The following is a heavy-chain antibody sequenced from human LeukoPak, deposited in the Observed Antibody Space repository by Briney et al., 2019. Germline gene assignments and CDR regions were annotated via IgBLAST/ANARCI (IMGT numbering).Heavy chain of an antibody. CDR2: IYYSGST. CDR3: ARHSVSYYYDSSGYYPGFFVY. CDR1: GGSISSSSYY. Sequence: SETLSLTCTVSGGSISSSSYYWGWIRQPPGKGLEWIGSIYYSGSTYYNPSLKSRVTISVDTSKNQFSLKLSSVTAADTAVYYCARHSVSYYYDSSGYYPGFFVYWGQGTLVTVSS. V-gene: IGHV4-39*01. J-gene: IGHJ4*02. D-gene: IGHD3-22*01.